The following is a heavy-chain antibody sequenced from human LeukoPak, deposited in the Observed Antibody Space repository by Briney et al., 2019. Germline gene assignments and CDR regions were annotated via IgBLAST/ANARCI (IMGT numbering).Heavy chain of an antibody. Sequence: GGSLRLSCAASGFTFSDYYMTWIRQAPGKGLEWVSYISSSGTTIYYADSVKGRFTMSRDNSKNTLYLQMNSLRAEDTAVYYCAKDRLSTIQDAFDIWGQGTMVTVSS. CDR1: GFTFSDYY. V-gene: IGHV3-11*01. CDR2: ISSSGTTI. D-gene: IGHD2/OR15-2a*01. CDR3: AKDRLSTIQDAFDI. J-gene: IGHJ3*02.